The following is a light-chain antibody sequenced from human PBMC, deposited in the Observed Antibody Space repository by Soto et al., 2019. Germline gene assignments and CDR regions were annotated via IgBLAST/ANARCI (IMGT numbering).Light chain of an antibody. V-gene: IGLV1-51*01. CDR3: GTWDSSLNGVV. CDR1: RSSIGNNY. CDR2: DNN. Sequence: QSVLTQPPSVSAAPGQKVTISCSGTRSSIGNNYVSWYQKVPGTGPKLLIYDNNRRPSGISDRFSGSKSGTSATLDITGLQTGDEADYYCGTWDSSLNGVVFGGGTKLTVL. J-gene: IGLJ2*01.